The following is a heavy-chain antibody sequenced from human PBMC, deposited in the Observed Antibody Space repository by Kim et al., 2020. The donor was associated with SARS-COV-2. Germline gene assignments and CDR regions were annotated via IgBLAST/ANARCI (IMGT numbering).Heavy chain of an antibody. CDR1: GFTFGDYA. D-gene: IGHD2-21*02. Sequence: GGSLRLSCAASGFTFGDYAMHWVRQAPGKGLEWVSGISWNSGSIGYADSVKGRFTISRDNAKNSLYLQMNSLRAEDTALYYCAKETYPVVVTAIADYWGQGTLVTVSS. V-gene: IGHV3-9*01. J-gene: IGHJ4*02. CDR3: AKETYPVVVTAIADY. CDR2: ISWNSGSI.